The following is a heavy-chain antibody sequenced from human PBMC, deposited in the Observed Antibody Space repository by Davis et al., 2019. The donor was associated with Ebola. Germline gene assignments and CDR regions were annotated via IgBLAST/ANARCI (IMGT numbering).Heavy chain of an antibody. CDR2: ISAYNGNT. D-gene: IGHD3-10*01. J-gene: IGHJ4*02. CDR3: ARDLLWFGELPQSYFDY. CDR1: GYTFGDYG. Sequence: ASVKVSCKTSGYTFGDYGISWVRQAPGQGLEWMGWISAYNGNTNYAQKLQGRVTMTTDTSTSTAYMELRSLRSDDTAVYYCARDLLWFGELPQSYFDYWGQGTLVTVSS. V-gene: IGHV1-18*04.